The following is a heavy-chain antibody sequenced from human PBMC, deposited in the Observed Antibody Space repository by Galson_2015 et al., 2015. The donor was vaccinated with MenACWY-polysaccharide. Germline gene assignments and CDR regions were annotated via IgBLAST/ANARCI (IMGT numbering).Heavy chain of an antibody. CDR2: MNPNSGNT. CDR3: TRIIARKHTFDDT. D-gene: IGHD2-21*01. CDR1: GYTFSSYD. Sequence: SVQVACKASGYTFSSYDINWVRQACGQGLEWMGWMNPNSGNTGYAQKFQGRAAMTRDTAQSTAYMELRMLRYDDTAVYYCTRIIARKHTFDDTWGQGTLVSVS. V-gene: IGHV1-8*01. J-gene: IGHJ5*02.